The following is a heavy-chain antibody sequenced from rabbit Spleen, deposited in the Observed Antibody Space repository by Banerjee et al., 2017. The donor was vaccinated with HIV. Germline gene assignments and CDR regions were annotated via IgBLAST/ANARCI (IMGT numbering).Heavy chain of an antibody. V-gene: IGHV1S43*01. Sequence: QLQLVESGGGLVKPGASLTLTCKASGFSFNSGDDMCWVRQAPGKGLEWIGYIDPVFGITYFASWVNGRFTISRENTQNTVSLQMNSLTAADTATYFCVRDTWNFNLWGPGTLVTVS. CDR3: VRDTWNFNL. J-gene: IGHJ4*01. D-gene: IGHD3-1*01. CDR1: GFSFNSGDD. CDR2: IDPVFGIT.